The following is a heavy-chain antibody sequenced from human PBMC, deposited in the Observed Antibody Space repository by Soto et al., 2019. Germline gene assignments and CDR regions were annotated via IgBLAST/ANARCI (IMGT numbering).Heavy chain of an antibody. CDR2: IYHSGST. J-gene: IGHJ3*02. CDR3: AREGKYCGGDCYPAFDI. Sequence: SETLSLTCTVSGGSISDGYYWSWIRQHPGKGLEWIGYIYHSGSTYYNPSLKSRVTISVDRSKNQFSLKLSSVTAADTAVYYCAREGKYCGGDCYPAFDIWGQGTMVTVSS. D-gene: IGHD2-21*02. V-gene: IGHV4-30-2*01. CDR1: GGSISDGYY.